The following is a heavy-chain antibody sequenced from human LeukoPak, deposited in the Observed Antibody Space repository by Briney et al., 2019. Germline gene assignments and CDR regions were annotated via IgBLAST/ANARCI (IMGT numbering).Heavy chain of an antibody. Sequence: KPSETLSLTCTVSGGSLSSYYWSWIRQPPGKGLEWIGYIYSRGLTRGSTSYSPSLKSRVTISVDTSKNQFSLKLSSVTAADTAVYYCARDQEYSGSYYRYFDYWGQGTLVTVSS. J-gene: IGHJ4*02. D-gene: IGHD1-26*01. CDR2: IYSRGLTRGST. V-gene: IGHV4-59*01. CDR1: GGSLSSYY. CDR3: ARDQEYSGSYYRYFDY.